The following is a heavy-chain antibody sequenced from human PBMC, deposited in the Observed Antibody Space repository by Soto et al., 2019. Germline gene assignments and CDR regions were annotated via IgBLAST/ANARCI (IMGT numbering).Heavy chain of an antibody. CDR3: AATRSLYGSGSYI. CDR1: GFTFSSYA. CDR2: ISGSGGST. D-gene: IGHD3-10*01. Sequence: EVQLLESGGGLVQPGGSLRLSCAASGFTFSSYAMSWVRQAPGKGLEWVSAISGSGGSTYYADSVKGRFTISRDNSKNTLYLQMNSLRAVHTAVYYCAATRSLYGSGSYIWGQGTMVTVSS. J-gene: IGHJ3*02. V-gene: IGHV3-23*01.